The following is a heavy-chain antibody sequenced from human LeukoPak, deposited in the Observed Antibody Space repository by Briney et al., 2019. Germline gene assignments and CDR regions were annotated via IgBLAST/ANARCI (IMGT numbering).Heavy chain of an antibody. CDR3: ASPAPGGSCYSCFQH. V-gene: IGHV3-33*01. CDR1: GFTFSSCG. Sequence: GGSLRLSCAASGFTFSSCGMHWVRQAPGKGLEWVAVIWYDGSNKYYADSVKGRFTISRDNSKNTLYLQMNSLRAEDTAVYYCASPAPGGSCYSCFQHWGQGTLVTVSS. CDR2: IWYDGSNK. D-gene: IGHD2-15*01. J-gene: IGHJ1*01.